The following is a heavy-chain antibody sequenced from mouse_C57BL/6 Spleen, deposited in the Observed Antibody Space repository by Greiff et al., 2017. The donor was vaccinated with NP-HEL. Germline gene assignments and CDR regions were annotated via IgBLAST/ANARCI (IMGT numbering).Heavy chain of an antibody. CDR3: TMVYGNYWYFDV. CDR2: IDPENGDT. CDR1: GFNIKDDY. V-gene: IGHV14-4*01. J-gene: IGHJ1*03. Sequence: VQLKQSGAELVRPGASVKLSCTASGFNIKDDYMHWVKQRPEQGLEWIGWIDPENGDTEYASKFQGKATITADTSSNTAYLQLSSLTSEDTAVYYCTMVYGNYWYFDVWGTGTTVTVSS. D-gene: IGHD2-1*01.